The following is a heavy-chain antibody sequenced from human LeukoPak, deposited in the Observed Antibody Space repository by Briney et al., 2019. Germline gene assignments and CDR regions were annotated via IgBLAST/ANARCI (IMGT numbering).Heavy chain of an antibody. D-gene: IGHD1-26*01. CDR2: INHSGIT. J-gene: IGHJ4*02. CDR3: ARLWDESGSY. V-gene: IGHV4-34*01. Sequence: PSETLSLTCAVYGGSFSGYYWGWIRQPPGKGLEWIGEINHSGITNYHPSLKSRVTISVDTSKNQFSLKLSSVSAADTAVYYCARLWDESGSYWGQGTLVTVSS. CDR1: GGSFSGYY.